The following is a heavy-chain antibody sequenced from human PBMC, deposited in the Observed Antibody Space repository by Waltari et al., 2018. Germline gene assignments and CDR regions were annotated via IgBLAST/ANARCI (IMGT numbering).Heavy chain of an antibody. CDR1: GGTVTRDR. V-gene: IGHV1-69*02. Sequence: QVQLVQSGAEAKKPGSSVRVSCRASGGTVTRDRVNWVRQAPGKGLEWRGRIMPDISETKYAVKFQGRITITADKSTGTVYMELSSLRSDDTAVYYCAGGDGGYYYYKMDVWGQGTTVTVSS. CDR2: IMPDISET. D-gene: IGHD3-10*01. CDR3: AGGDGGYYYYKMDV. J-gene: IGHJ6*03.